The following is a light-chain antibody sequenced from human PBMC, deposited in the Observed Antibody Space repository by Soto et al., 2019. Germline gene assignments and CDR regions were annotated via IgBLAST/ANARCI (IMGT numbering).Light chain of an antibody. Sequence: DIEMTQSPSALSASVGDKFTVTCLASQPISSYLNWYQHKPGEAPRLLIYFISRLQSGAPSRFSGSGSGKDFTLTIDSPQPEDTATYYCQQTYSRPVTFGQGTRLEIK. V-gene: IGKV1-39*01. CDR3: QQTYSRPVT. CDR2: FIS. J-gene: IGKJ5*01. CDR1: QPISSY.